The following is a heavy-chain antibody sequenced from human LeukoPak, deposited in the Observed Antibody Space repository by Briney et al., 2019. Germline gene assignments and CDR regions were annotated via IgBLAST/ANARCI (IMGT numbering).Heavy chain of an antibody. CDR3: ARRGIWDLQIGNWFDP. CDR1: GGSISSYY. J-gene: IGHJ5*02. Sequence: PSETLSLTCTVSGGSISSYYWSWIWQPAGKGLEWIGRIYTSGSTNYNPSLKSRVTISVDKSKNQFSLKLSSVTAADTAVYYCARRGIWDLQIGNWFDPWGQGILVIVSS. D-gene: IGHD3-16*01. V-gene: IGHV4-4*07. CDR2: IYTSGST.